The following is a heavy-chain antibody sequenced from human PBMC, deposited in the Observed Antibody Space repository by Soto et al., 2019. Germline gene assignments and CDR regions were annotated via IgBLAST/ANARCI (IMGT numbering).Heavy chain of an antibody. CDR3: ARSRTYSTSFSHYTRMNV. CDR1: GGTFTNFI. V-gene: IGHV1-69*01. J-gene: IGHJ6*02. D-gene: IGHD6-6*01. CDR2: IVPMLGTP. Sequence: QVQLVQSGAEVKEPGSSVRVSCKASGGTFTNFIMNWVRQTPGQGLEWMGGIVPMLGTPTYAEKFKGRVTISASGSTSTAYMEMTRVRSEDKCINYCARSRTYSTSFSHYTRMNVLAQGTTVTIS.